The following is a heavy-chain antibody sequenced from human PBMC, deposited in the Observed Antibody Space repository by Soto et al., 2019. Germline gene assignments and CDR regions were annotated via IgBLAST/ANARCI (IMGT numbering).Heavy chain of an antibody. J-gene: IGHJ4*02. V-gene: IGHV3-48*01. CDR1: GFTFSAYS. CDR3: GSGFPQPVNFFEY. D-gene: IGHD5-18*01. Sequence: PGGSLRLSCAASGFTFSAYSMNWVRQAPGKGLEWISFINSRSSTIKSSDAVHGRFTISRDNAKNSLYLQMSSLRGDDTAVYFCGSGFPQPVNFFEYWGRGALVTVAS. CDR2: INSRSSTI.